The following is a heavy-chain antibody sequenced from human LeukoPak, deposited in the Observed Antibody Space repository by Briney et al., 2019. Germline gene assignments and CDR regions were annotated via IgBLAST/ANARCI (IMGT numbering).Heavy chain of an antibody. CDR3: ARDGPAYTSRWYDYYYGLDV. CDR2: IYHSGST. CDR1: GDSIGSYF. Sequence: PSETLSLTCTVSGDSIGSYFWSWIRQSPGKGLEWIGHIYHSGSTNYNPSLKSRVTISIDTSKNQFSLKLTSVTFADTAVYYCARDGPAYTSRWYDYYYGLDVWGQGTTVTVSS. J-gene: IGHJ6*02. V-gene: IGHV4-59*01. D-gene: IGHD2-2*01.